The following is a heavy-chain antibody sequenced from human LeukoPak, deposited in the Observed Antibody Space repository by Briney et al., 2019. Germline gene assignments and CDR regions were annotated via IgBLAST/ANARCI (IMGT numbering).Heavy chain of an antibody. CDR2: IYYSGST. D-gene: IGHD4-11*01. CDR3: ARDYGNYWGYYFDY. J-gene: IGHJ4*02. CDR1: GGSISSSSNY. Sequence: SETLSLTCTVSGGSISSSSNYWGWIRQPPGKGLEWIGSIYYSGSTYYNPSLKSRVTISVDTSKNQFSLKLTSVTAADTAVYYCARDYGNYWGYYFDYWGQGTLVTVSP. V-gene: IGHV4-39*02.